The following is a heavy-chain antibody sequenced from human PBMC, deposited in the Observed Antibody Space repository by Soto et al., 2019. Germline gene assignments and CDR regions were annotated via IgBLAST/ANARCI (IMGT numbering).Heavy chain of an antibody. CDR3: ASGTEWELGNFDY. CDR1: GGSLSGYY. CDR2: INHSGST. Sequence: QVQLQQWGAGLLKPSETLSLTCAVYGGSLSGYYWSWIRQPPGKGLEWIGEINHSGSTNYNPSLKSRVTISVDTSKNQFSLKLSSVTAADTAVYYCASGTEWELGNFDYWGQGTLVTVSS. V-gene: IGHV4-34*01. D-gene: IGHD1-26*01. J-gene: IGHJ4*02.